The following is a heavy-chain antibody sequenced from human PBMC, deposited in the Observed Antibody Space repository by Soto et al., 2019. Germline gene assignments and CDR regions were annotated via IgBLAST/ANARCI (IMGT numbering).Heavy chain of an antibody. V-gene: IGHV3-21*01. J-gene: IGHJ3*01. D-gene: IGHD3-3*01. CDR2: ISSSSSYI. CDR3: AREPRSVPRNAFDL. CDR1: GFTFSSYS. Sequence: EVQLVESGGGLVKPGGSLRLACAASGFTFSSYSMNWVRQAPGKGLEWVSSISSSSSYIYYADSVKGRFTISRDNAKNSLYLQMNGLRAEDTAVYYCAREPRSVPRNAFDLWGQGTMVTVSS.